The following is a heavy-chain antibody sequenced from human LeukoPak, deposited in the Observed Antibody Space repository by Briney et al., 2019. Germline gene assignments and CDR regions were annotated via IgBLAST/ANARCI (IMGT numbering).Heavy chain of an antibody. CDR2: IYSGGST. D-gene: IGHD3-22*01. Sequence: PGGSLRLSCAASGFTVSSNHMSWVRQAPGKGLEWGSVIYSGGSTHYADSVKGRFTISRDNSKNTLYLQMNSLRAEDTAVYYCARGYDSSGYYSAEYFQHWGQGTLVTVSS. CDR3: ARGYDSSGYYSAEYFQH. CDR1: GFTVSSNH. V-gene: IGHV3-66*02. J-gene: IGHJ1*01.